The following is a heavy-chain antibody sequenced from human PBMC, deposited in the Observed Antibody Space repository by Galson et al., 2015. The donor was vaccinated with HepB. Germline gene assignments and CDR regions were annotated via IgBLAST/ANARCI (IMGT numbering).Heavy chain of an antibody. CDR1: GGTFSSYA. CDR3: ARIHRYDSSGYYYSDAFDI. D-gene: IGHD3-22*01. J-gene: IGHJ3*02. V-gene: IGHV1-69*04. Sequence: SVKVSCKASGGTFSSYAISWVRQAPGRGLEWMGRIIPILGIANYAQKFQGRVTITADKSTSTAYMELSSLRSEDTAVYYCARIHRYDSSGYYYSDAFDIWGQGTMVTVSS. CDR2: IIPILGIA.